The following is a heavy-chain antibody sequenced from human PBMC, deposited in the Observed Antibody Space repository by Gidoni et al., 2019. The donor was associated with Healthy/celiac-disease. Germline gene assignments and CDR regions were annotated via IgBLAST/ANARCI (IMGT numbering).Heavy chain of an antibody. J-gene: IGHJ5*02. V-gene: IGHV3-23*01. CDR2: ISGSGGST. CDR3: AITGTYYYDSSGHRLGWFDP. Sequence: EVPLLESGGGLVQPGGSLRLSCAASGFTFSSYAIRWVRQAPGKGLEWVSAISGSGGSTYYADSVKGRFTISRDNSKNTLYLQMNSLRAEDTAVYYCAITGTYYYDSSGHRLGWFDPWGQGTLVTVSS. CDR1: GFTFSSYA. D-gene: IGHD3-22*01.